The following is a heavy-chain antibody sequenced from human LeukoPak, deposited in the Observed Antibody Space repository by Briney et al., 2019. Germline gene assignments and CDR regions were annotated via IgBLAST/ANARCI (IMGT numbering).Heavy chain of an antibody. CDR2: IYYSGST. Sequence: SETLSLTCTVSGGSISSHYWSWIRQPPGKGLEWIGYIYYSGSTNYNPSLKGRVTISVDTSKNQFSLKLSSVTAADTAVYYCARAAYYDSSGYYYLAFDYWGQGTLVTVSS. V-gene: IGHV4-59*11. CDR1: GGSISSHY. J-gene: IGHJ4*02. D-gene: IGHD3-22*01. CDR3: ARAAYYDSSGYYYLAFDY.